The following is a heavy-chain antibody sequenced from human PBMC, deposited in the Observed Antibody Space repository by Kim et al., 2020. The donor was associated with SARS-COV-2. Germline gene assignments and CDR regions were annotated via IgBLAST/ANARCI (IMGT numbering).Heavy chain of an antibody. D-gene: IGHD2-2*01. Sequence: SETLSLTCAVYGGSFSGYYWSWIRQPPGKGLEWIGEINHSGSTNYNPSLKSRVTISVDTSKNQFSLKLSSVTAADTAVYYCARGRYRGAVVVVPAAAAKYYFDYWGQGTLVTVSS. CDR2: INHSGST. CDR3: ARGRYRGAVVVVPAAAAKYYFDY. J-gene: IGHJ4*02. V-gene: IGHV4-34*01. CDR1: GGSFSGYY.